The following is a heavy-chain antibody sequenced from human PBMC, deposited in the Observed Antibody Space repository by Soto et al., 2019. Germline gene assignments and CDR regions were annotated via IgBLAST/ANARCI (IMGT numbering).Heavy chain of an antibody. D-gene: IGHD3-22*01. Sequence: QVLLVESGGGVVQPGRSLRLSCAASGFTFSSYGMHWVRQAPGKGLEWVAVMSYDGSNKYYADSVKGRFTISRDNSKNTLYLQMNSLRAEDTAVYYCAKGSLYYDSSGSPSAFDIWGQGTMVTVSS. CDR1: GFTFSSYG. J-gene: IGHJ3*02. V-gene: IGHV3-30*18. CDR2: MSYDGSNK. CDR3: AKGSLYYDSSGSPSAFDI.